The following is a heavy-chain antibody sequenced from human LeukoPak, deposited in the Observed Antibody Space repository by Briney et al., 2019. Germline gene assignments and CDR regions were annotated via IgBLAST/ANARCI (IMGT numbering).Heavy chain of an antibody. V-gene: IGHV3-33*06. J-gene: IGHJ4*02. CDR3: AKVRVTYCVTTTCYGDFDF. CDR2: IWYDGGNK. D-gene: IGHD2-2*01. Sequence: PGGSLRLSCAASGFTFSAYGMHCVRQAPGEGLEWVAIIWYDGGNKYYADSVKGRFTISRDDSKNTLHLQMNNLRAEDAAVYYCAKVRVTYCVTTTCYGDFDFWGQGTLVTVAS. CDR1: GFTFSAYG.